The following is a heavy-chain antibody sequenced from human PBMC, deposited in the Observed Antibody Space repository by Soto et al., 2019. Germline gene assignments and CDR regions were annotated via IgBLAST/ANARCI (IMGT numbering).Heavy chain of an antibody. CDR2: IFHSGTT. Sequence: QVQLQESGPGLVKPSGTLSLTCAVSGASISSTNWWSWVRQAPGEGLEWIGEIFHSGTTTYNPSLKSRVIISMDTSTNHLSLRLDSVTAADTAVYFCARHIAVPTTRGFDYRGQGTLVTVSS. V-gene: IGHV4-4*02. CDR3: ARHIAVPTTRGFDY. J-gene: IGHJ4*02. D-gene: IGHD2-15*01. CDR1: GASISSTNW.